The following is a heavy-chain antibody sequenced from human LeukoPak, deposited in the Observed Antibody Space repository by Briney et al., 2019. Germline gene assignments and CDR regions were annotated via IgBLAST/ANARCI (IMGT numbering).Heavy chain of an antibody. CDR2: IIPIFGTA. CDR1: GGTFISYA. Sequence: SVKVSCKASGGTFISYAISWGRQAPGQGVEWRGGIIPIFGTAKYAKKFQGRGTITTDEYTSTAYMELSSLRSEDTAVYYCARNTLGYCSSTSCPWRSYFDYWGQGTLVTVSS. V-gene: IGHV1-69*05. J-gene: IGHJ4*02. D-gene: IGHD2-2*01. CDR3: ARNTLGYCSSTSCPWRSYFDY.